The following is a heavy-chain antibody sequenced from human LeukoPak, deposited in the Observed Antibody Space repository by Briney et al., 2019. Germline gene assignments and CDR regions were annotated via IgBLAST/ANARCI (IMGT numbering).Heavy chain of an antibody. CDR3: ARGLDP. J-gene: IGHJ5*02. Sequence: GGSLRLSCAASGFTLSSYAMSWVRQTPGKGLEWISYISSYSGSTIYYADSVKGRFTISRDNAKNALYLQMNSLRDDDTAVYHCARGLDPWGQGTLVTVSS. V-gene: IGHV3-48*02. CDR2: ISSYSGSTI. CDR1: GFTLSSYA.